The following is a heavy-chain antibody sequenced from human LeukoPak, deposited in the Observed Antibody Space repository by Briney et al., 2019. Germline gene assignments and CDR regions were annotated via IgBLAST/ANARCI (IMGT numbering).Heavy chain of an antibody. CDR1: GGSFSGYY. D-gene: IGHD6-13*01. J-gene: IGHJ4*02. CDR3: ARLLTADAQSFSSSWYGGKRAYYFDY. Sequence: SSETLSLTCAVYGGSFSGYYWSWIRQPPGKGLEWIGYIYYSGSTNYNPSLKSRVTISVDTSKNQFSLKLSSVTAADTAVYYCARLLTADAQSFSSSWYGGKRAYYFDYWGQGTLVTVSS. V-gene: IGHV4-59*08. CDR2: IYYSGST.